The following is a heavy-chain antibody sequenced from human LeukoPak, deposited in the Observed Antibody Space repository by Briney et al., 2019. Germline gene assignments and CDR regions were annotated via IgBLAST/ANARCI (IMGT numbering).Heavy chain of an antibody. D-gene: IGHD5-18*01. CDR1: GFTFSNYG. J-gene: IGHJ6*02. Sequence: QSGRSLRLSCAASGFTFSNYGMHWVRQAPGKGLEWVAVISYDGTNKYYADSVKGRFTISRDNSKNTLYLQMNSLRAEDTAVYYCAKNAYSYGFGMDVWGQGTTVTVSS. CDR3: AKNAYSYGFGMDV. CDR2: ISYDGTNK. V-gene: IGHV3-30*18.